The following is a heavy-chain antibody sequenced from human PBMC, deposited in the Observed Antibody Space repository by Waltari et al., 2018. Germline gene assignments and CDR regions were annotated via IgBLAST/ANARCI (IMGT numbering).Heavy chain of an antibody. Sequence: QVQLVQSGAEVKKPGASVKVSCKASGYTFTSYAMHWVRQAPGQRLEWMGWINAGNGNTKYSQKFQGRVTITRDTSASTAYMELSSLRSEDTAVYYCARDWGQLLQEYYFDYWGQGTLVTVSS. CDR1: GYTFTSYA. D-gene: IGHD2-2*01. V-gene: IGHV1-3*01. J-gene: IGHJ4*02. CDR3: ARDWGQLLQEYYFDY. CDR2: INAGNGNT.